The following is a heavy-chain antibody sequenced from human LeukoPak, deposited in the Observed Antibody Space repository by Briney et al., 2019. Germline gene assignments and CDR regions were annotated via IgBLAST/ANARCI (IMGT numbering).Heavy chain of an antibody. CDR1: GGSFSGYY. V-gene: IGHV4-34*01. CDR2: INHSGST. CDR3: ARLLPGTTYYYDSSGYFAGQNWFDP. J-gene: IGHJ5*02. D-gene: IGHD3-22*01. Sequence: SETLSLTCAVYGGSFSGYYWSWIRQPPGKGLEWIGEINHSGSTNYNPSLKSRVTISVDTSKNQFSLKLSSVTAADTAVYYCARLLPGTTYYYDSSGYFAGQNWFDPWGQGTLVTVSS.